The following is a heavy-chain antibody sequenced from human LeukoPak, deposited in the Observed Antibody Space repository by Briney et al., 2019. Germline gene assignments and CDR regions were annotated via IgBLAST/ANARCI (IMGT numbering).Heavy chain of an antibody. J-gene: IGHJ4*02. CDR3: AKSSSRPFDY. CDR2: ISYDGSNQ. Sequence: GRSLRLSCAASGFTFSSYATHWVRQAPGKGLQWVAVISYDGSNQYYADSVKGRFTISRDNSKNTLYLQMNSLRAEDTAVYYCAKSSSRPFDYWGQGTLVTVSS. V-gene: IGHV3-30-3*02. D-gene: IGHD6-13*01. CDR1: GFTFSSYA.